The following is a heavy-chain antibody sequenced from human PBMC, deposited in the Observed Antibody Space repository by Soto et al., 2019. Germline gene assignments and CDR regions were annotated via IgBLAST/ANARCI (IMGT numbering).Heavy chain of an antibody. J-gene: IGHJ4*02. Sequence: SETLSLTCAVYGGSFSGYYWSWIRQPPGKGLEWIGEINHSGSTNYNPSLKSRVTISVDTSKNQFSLKLSSVTAADTAVYYCARGSGQLLSTRSAYYFDYWGQGTLVTVSS. V-gene: IGHV4-34*01. CDR1: GGSFSGYY. CDR2: INHSGST. D-gene: IGHD3-10*01. CDR3: ARGSGQLLSTRSAYYFDY.